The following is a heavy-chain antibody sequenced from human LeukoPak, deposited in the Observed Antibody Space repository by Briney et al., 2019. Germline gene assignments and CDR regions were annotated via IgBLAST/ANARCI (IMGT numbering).Heavy chain of an antibody. CDR3: ARAKAGVVPGAPDAFDI. V-gene: IGHV1-69*05. CDR1: GGTFSSYA. J-gene: IGHJ3*02. Sequence: ASVKVSCKASGGTFSSYAISWVRQAPGQGLEWMGGIIPIFGTANYAQKFQGRVTITTDESTSTAYMELSSLRSEDTAVYYCARAKAGVVPGAPDAFDIWGQGTMVTVPS. D-gene: IGHD2-2*01. CDR2: IIPIFGTA.